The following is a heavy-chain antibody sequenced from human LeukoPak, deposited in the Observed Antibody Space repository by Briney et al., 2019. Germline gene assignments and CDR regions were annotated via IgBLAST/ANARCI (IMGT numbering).Heavy chain of an antibody. Sequence: GASVKVSCKASGYTFTSYAISWVRQAPGQGLEWMGGIIPIFGTANYAQKFQGRVTITADESTSTAYMELSSLRSEDTAVYYCASYGYSGYDSDYWGQGTLVTVSS. V-gene: IGHV1-69*13. D-gene: IGHD5-12*01. J-gene: IGHJ4*02. CDR2: IIPIFGTA. CDR3: ASYGYSGYDSDY. CDR1: GYTFTSYA.